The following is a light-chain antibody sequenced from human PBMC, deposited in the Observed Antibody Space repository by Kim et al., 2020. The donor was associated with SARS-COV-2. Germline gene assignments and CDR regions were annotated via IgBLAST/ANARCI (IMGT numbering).Light chain of an antibody. CDR1: GATTGPGYA. V-gene: IGLV1-40*01. Sequence: RVIISCTGTGATTGPGYAVHWYQQLPGTAPKPLIYAYSNRPSGVPDRFSGSKSGTSASLAITGLQAEDEADYYCQSYDNSLSAYVFGTGTKVTVL. CDR3: QSYDNSLSAYV. J-gene: IGLJ1*01. CDR2: AYS.